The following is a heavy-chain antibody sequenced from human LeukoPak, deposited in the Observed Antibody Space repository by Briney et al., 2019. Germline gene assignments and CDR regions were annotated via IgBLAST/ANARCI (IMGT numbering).Heavy chain of an antibody. D-gene: IGHD3-10*01. Sequence: GGSLRLSCAASGSTFSSYAMSWVRQAPGKGLEWVSAISGSGGSTYYADSVKGRFTISRDNSKNTLYLQMNSLRAEDTAVYYCGRFGESYDYYYYYYMDVWGKGTTVTVSS. J-gene: IGHJ6*03. CDR1: GSTFSSYA. CDR3: GRFGESYDYYYYYYMDV. V-gene: IGHV3-23*01. CDR2: ISGSGGST.